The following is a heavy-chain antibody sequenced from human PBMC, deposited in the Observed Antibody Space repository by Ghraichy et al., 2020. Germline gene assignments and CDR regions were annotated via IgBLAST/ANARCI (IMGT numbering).Heavy chain of an antibody. CDR3: ARVQKDPVTIGFFDV. V-gene: IGHV4-4*07. Sequence: SETLSLTCTVSGGSIYNYHWSWIRQSAGKGLEWFGRIHSSGETDYNPSLLSRVTMSVDTSKNQFSLTLTSVTAADTAVYYCARVQKDPVTIGFFDVWGPGTTVIVSS. CDR2: IHSSGET. J-gene: IGHJ3*01. D-gene: IGHD4-17*01. CDR1: GGSIYNYH.